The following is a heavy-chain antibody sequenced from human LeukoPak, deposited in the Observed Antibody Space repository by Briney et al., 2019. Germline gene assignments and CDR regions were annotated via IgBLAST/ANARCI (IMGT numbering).Heavy chain of an antibody. D-gene: IGHD3-22*01. V-gene: IGHV3-23*01. J-gene: IGHJ3*02. CDR1: GFTFSSYA. CDR3: AKSLPYPTGAYYYDSSAPGSVAFDI. CDR2: ISGSGGST. Sequence: PGGSLRLSCAASGFTFSSYAMSWVRQAPGKGLEWVSAISGSGGSTYYADSVKGRFTISRDNSKNTLYLQMNSLRAEDTAVYYCAKSLPYPTGAYYYDSSAPGSVAFDIWGQGTMVTVSS.